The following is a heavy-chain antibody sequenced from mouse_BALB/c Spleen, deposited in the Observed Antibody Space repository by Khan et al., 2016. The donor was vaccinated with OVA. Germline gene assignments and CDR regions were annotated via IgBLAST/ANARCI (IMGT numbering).Heavy chain of an antibody. CDR1: GYSFTGYF. Sequence: VQLKQSGPELVKPGASVQISCKSSGYSFTGYFMNWVMQSHGKSLAWIGRITPHIGETFYNQKFKGKATLTVDESSSTAHMELRSLASEDSAVYYCTRIYRSDFDYWGQGTTLTVSS. CDR3: TRIYRSDFDY. CDR2: ITPHIGET. D-gene: IGHD1-1*01. J-gene: IGHJ2*01. V-gene: IGHV1-20*02.